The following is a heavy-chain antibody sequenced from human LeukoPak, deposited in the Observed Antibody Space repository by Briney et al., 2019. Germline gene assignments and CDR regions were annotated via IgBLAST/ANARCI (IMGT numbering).Heavy chain of an antibody. CDR2: INPSGGST. Sequence: ASVKVSCKASGYTFTGYYMHWVRQAPGQGLEWMGIINPSGGSTSYAQKFQGRVTMTRDTSTSTVYMELSSLRSEDTAVYYCARSNNWNYEENWFDPWGQGTLVTVSS. CDR1: GYTFTGYY. J-gene: IGHJ5*02. D-gene: IGHD1-7*01. CDR3: ARSNNWNYEENWFDP. V-gene: IGHV1-46*01.